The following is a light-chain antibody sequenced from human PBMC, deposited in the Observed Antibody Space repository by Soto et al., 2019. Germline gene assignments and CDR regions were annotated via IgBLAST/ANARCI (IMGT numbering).Light chain of an antibody. J-gene: IGKJ1*01. V-gene: IGKV4-1*01. CDR2: WAS. CDR3: QQYYSTPWT. CDR1: QSVLYSSNNMNY. Sequence: DVVLTQSPDSLAVSLGERATIICKSSQSVLYSSNNMNYLAWYQQKAGQPPKLLIYWASTRESGVPDRFGGSGSGTEFTLTINSLQAEDVAVYHCQQYYSTPWTFGQGTKVDIK.